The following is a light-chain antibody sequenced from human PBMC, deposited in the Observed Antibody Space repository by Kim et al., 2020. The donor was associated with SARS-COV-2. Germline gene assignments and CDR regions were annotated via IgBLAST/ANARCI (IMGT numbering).Light chain of an antibody. Sequence: GTGRTARLTCGGDNIGSKSVPWTQHKPGQGPVMVVSYDSDRPSGIPERFSGSNSGNTATLIIRRVEAGDEADYYCQVWDNTSDQVVFGGGTKLTVL. V-gene: IGLV3-21*03. CDR2: YDS. CDR1: NIGSKS. CDR3: QVWDNTSDQVV. J-gene: IGLJ2*01.